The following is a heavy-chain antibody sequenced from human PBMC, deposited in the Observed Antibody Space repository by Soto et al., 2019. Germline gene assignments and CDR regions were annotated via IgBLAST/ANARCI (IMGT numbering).Heavy chain of an antibody. CDR3: AGPYCSGGSCYPDYYYYYMDV. J-gene: IGHJ6*03. D-gene: IGHD2-15*01. Sequence: QVQLVHSGAEVKKPGSSVKVSCKASGGTFSSYTISWVRQAPGQGLEWMGRIIPILGIANYAQKFQGRVTITADKSTSTAYMELSSLRSEDTAVYYCAGPYCSGGSCYPDYYYYYMDVWGKGTTVTVSS. CDR2: IIPILGIA. CDR1: GGTFSSYT. V-gene: IGHV1-69*02.